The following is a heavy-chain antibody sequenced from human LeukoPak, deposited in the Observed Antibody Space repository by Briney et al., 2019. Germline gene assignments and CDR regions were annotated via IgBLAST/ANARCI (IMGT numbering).Heavy chain of an antibody. CDR1: GFTFSSYS. V-gene: IGHV3-21*01. CDR2: ISSGSSYI. Sequence: GGSLRLSCAASGFTFSSYSMNWVRQAPGKGLEWVSSISSGSSYIYYADSLKGRFTISRDNGKNSLYLQMNSLRADDTAVYYCAGDCGGDCYSHYFDYWGQGTLVTVSS. CDR3: AGDCGGDCYSHYFDY. D-gene: IGHD2-21*02. J-gene: IGHJ4*02.